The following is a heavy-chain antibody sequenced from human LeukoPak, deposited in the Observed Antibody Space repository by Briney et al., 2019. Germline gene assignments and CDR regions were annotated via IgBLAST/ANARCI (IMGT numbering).Heavy chain of an antibody. CDR2: ISYDGSNK. CDR1: GFTFSSYA. J-gene: IGHJ3*02. D-gene: IGHD4-17*01. Sequence: GGSLRLSCAASGFTFSSYAMHWVRQASGKGLEWVAVISYDGSNKYYADSVKGRFTISRDNSKNTLYLQMNSLRAEDTAVYYCARSYGDYGLDAFDIWGQGTMVTVSS. V-gene: IGHV3-30-3*01. CDR3: ARSYGDYGLDAFDI.